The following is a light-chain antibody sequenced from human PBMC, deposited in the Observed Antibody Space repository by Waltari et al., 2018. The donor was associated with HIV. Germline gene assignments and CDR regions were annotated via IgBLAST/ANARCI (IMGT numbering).Light chain of an antibody. J-gene: IGLJ3*02. CDR1: NSTIGAGDG. CDR2: GDT. CDR3: QSYDSSLSDPNWV. Sequence: QSVLTQPPSASGAPGQRVPIHRTGRNSTIGAGDGLCRYQHLPGTAPKLLSYGDTNRRSGVPDRFSGSKSGSSASLAIPWVQAEDEADYYCQSYDSSLSDPNWVCGGGTKLTVL. V-gene: IGLV1-40*01.